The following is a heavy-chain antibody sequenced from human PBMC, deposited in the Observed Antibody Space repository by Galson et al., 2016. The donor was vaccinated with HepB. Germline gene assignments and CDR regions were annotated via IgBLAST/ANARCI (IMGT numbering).Heavy chain of an antibody. J-gene: IGHJ4*02. Sequence: SLRLSCAASGFTFSDYGIHWVRQAPGKGLEWVAFIWYDGSSKYYADSVKGRFTISRNNSKNTIYLQMSSRRAEETALYYCAREAYSTSSGRLEYWGQGILVTVSS. D-gene: IGHD6-6*01. CDR3: AREAYSTSSGRLEY. CDR2: IWYDGSSK. CDR1: GFTFSDYG. V-gene: IGHV3-33*01.